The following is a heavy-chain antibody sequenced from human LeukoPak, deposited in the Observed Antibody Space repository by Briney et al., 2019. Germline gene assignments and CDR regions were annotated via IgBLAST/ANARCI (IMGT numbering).Heavy chain of an antibody. CDR3: ARGPRFTYYYDSSGYKQISTTLFDP. Sequence: ASVKVSCTASGGTFSSYAISWVRQAPGQGLEWMGRIIPILGIANYAEKFQGRVTITAHKSTSTAYMELSSLRSEDTAVYYCARGPRFTYYYDSSGYKQISTTLFDPWGQGTLVTVSS. D-gene: IGHD3-22*01. V-gene: IGHV1-69*04. J-gene: IGHJ5*02. CDR2: IIPILGIA. CDR1: GGTFSSYA.